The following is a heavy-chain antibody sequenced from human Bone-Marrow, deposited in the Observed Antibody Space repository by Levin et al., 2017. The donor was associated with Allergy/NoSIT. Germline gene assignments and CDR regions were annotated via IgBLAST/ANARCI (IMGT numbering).Heavy chain of an antibody. CDR3: AKELVVAAAGDS. Sequence: GASVKVSCAASGFTFGSYALSWVRQAPGKGLEWVSAISGSGDRTYYTHSVKGRFTISRDNPKNTLHLQMNSLRAEDTAVYYCAKELVVAAAGDSWGQGTLVTVSS. CDR2: ISGSGDRT. CDR1: GFTFGSYA. D-gene: IGHD6-13*01. V-gene: IGHV3-23*01. J-gene: IGHJ5*01.